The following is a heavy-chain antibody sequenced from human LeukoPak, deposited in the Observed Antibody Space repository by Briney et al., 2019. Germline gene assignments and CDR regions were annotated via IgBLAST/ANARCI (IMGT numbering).Heavy chain of an antibody. D-gene: IGHD3-22*01. CDR3: ARRFNYYGSSGYYQGFYFDY. J-gene: IGHJ4*02. V-gene: IGHV1-18*01. CDR1: GYTFTSYG. Sequence: ASVKVSCKASGYTFTSYGINWVRQAPGQGLEWMGWISAYAQKFQGRVTMTIDTSTGTAYMELRSLRSDDTAVYYCARRFNYYGSSGYYQGFYFDYWGLGTLVTVSP. CDR2: ISAY.